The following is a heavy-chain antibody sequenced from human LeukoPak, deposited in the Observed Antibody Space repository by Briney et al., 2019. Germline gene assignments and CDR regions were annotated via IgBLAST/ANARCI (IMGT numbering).Heavy chain of an antibody. V-gene: IGHV3-53*01. Sequence: GGSLRLSCAASGFTVSSTYMNWVRQAPGKGLEWVSVIYSDGNTYYADSAKGRFTISRDNSKNTLYLQMNSLRAEDTAVYYCAKVDAVSSWGAYWGQGTLVTVSS. J-gene: IGHJ4*02. CDR1: GFTVSSTY. CDR3: AKVDAVSSWGAY. CDR2: IYSDGNT. D-gene: IGHD6-13*01.